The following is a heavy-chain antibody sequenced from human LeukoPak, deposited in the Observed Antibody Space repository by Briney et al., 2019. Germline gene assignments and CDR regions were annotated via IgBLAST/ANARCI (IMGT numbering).Heavy chain of an antibody. CDR2: ISYDGSNK. Sequence: GGSLRLSCAASGFTFSSYAMHWVRQAPGKGLEWVAVISYDGSNKYYADSVKGRFTISRDNSKNTLYLQVNSLRAEDTAVYYCARDTRPSYDFWSGYWFDYWGQGTLVTVSS. D-gene: IGHD3-3*01. CDR3: ARDTRPSYDFWSGYWFDY. V-gene: IGHV3-30*04. CDR1: GFTFSSYA. J-gene: IGHJ5*01.